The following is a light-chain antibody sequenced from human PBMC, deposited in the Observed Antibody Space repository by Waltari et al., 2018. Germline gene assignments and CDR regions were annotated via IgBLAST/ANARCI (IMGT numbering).Light chain of an antibody. Sequence: EIVLTQSTGTVSLSTGDRATLSCRASQCVSSTYLAWYQQKPGQAPGLLIYGASSRATGIPDRFSGSGSGTDFTLTISRLEPEDFAVYYCQHYSSSSWTFGQGTKVEIK. CDR2: GAS. V-gene: IGKV3-20*01. J-gene: IGKJ1*01. CDR1: QCVSSTY. CDR3: QHYSSSSWT.